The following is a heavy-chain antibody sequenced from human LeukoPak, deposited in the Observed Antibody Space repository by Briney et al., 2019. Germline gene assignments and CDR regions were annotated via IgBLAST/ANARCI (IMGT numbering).Heavy chain of an antibody. CDR2: IYTSGST. V-gene: IGHV4-4*07. CDR3: ARVVRSNYYDSSGYYYLDY. J-gene: IGHJ4*02. CDR1: GGSISSYY. D-gene: IGHD3-22*01. Sequence: SETLSLTCTVSGGSISSYYWSWIRQPAGKGLEWIGRIYTSGSTNYNPSLKSRVTMSVDTSKNQFSLKLSSVTAADTAVYYCARVVRSNYYDSSGYYYLDYWGQGTLVTVSP.